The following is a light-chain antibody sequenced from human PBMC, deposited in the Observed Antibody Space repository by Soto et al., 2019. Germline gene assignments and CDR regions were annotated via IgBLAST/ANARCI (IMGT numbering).Light chain of an antibody. CDR2: DVL. J-gene: IGLJ1*01. CDR3: YSSASGNTGV. V-gene: IGLV2-14*03. Sequence: QSALTQPASVSGSPGLSITISCAGTDNDVGGSDSVSWYQQHPGKAPKLMIFDVLNRPSGVSDRFSGSKSGNTASLPISRLQADDEAAYFCYSSASGNTGVFGTGTKLTVL. CDR1: DNDVGGSDS.